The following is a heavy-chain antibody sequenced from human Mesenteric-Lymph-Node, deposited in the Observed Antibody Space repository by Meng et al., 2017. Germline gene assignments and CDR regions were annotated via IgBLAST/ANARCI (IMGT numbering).Heavy chain of an antibody. V-gene: IGHV1-18*01. D-gene: IGHD3-22*01. CDR3: ARDVFYYYDSSGYEFDY. Sequence: ASVKVSCKASGYTFTSYGISWVRQAPGQGLEWMGWISAYNGNTNYAQKLQGRVTMTTDTSTGTAYMELRSLRSDDTAVYYCARDVFYYYDSSGYEFDYWGQGTLVTVSS. CDR1: GYTFTSYG. CDR2: ISAYNGNT. J-gene: IGHJ4*02.